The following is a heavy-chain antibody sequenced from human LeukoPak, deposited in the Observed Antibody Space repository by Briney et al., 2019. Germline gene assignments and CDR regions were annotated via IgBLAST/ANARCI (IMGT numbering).Heavy chain of an antibody. CDR1: GYSFTTYW. V-gene: IGHV5-51*01. Sequence: GESLKISCKGSGYSFTTYWIGWVRQMPGKGLEWMGIIYPGDSDTRYSPSFQGQVTISADKSISTAYLQWSSLKASDTAMYYCARARRDGYDFDAFDIWGQGTMVTVSS. J-gene: IGHJ3*02. CDR3: ARARRDGYDFDAFDI. CDR2: IYPGDSDT. D-gene: IGHD5-24*01.